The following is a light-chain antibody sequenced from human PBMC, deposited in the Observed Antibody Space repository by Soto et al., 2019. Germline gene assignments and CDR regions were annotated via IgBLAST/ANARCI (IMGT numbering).Light chain of an antibody. CDR2: EAT. Sequence: QSVLTQPPSASGSPGQSVTISCTGTSSDVGKYDYVSWFQHHPGKAPKLIIYEATRRPSGISNRFSGSKSGNTASLTISGLQAEDEAAYYCCSFAGSNSWVFGGGTKLTVL. CDR3: CSFAGSNSWV. CDR1: SSDVGKYDY. J-gene: IGLJ3*02. V-gene: IGLV2-8*01.